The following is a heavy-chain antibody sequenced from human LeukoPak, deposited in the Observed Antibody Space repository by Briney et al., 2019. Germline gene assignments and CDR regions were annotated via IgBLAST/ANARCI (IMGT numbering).Heavy chain of an antibody. D-gene: IGHD4-17*01. Sequence: GASVKVSCKASGYTFTGYCMHWVRQAPGQGLEWMGRINPNSGGTNYAQKFQGRVTMTRDTSISTAYMELSRLRSDDTAVYYCARVTDYAMAFDIWGQGTMVTVSS. CDR1: GYTFTGYC. CDR3: ARVTDYAMAFDI. V-gene: IGHV1-2*06. CDR2: INPNSGGT. J-gene: IGHJ3*02.